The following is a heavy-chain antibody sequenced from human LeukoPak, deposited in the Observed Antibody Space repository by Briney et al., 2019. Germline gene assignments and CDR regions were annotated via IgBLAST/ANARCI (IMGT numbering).Heavy chain of an antibody. CDR1: GFTFSSYW. CDR3: ARDLEGGYQYDSSGYQPLGY. D-gene: IGHD3-22*01. Sequence: GGSLRLSCAASGFTFSSYWMHWVRQAPGKGLVWVSRINTDGSSTSYADSVKGRFTISRDNAKNTLYLQMNSLRAEDTAVYYCARDLEGGYQYDSSGYQPLGYSGLRTLVTVSS. J-gene: IGHJ4*02. V-gene: IGHV3-74*01. CDR2: INTDGSST.